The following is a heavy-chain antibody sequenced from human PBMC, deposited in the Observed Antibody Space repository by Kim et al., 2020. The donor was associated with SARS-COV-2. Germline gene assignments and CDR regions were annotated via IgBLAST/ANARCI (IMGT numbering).Heavy chain of an antibody. CDR3: ASLTGNFDY. J-gene: IGHJ4*02. V-gene: IGHV1-2*02. D-gene: IGHD7-27*01. Sequence: NYAQKFRGRVTMNRDMSISTAYMELNRLRSDDTAVYYCASLTGNFDYWGQGTLITVSS.